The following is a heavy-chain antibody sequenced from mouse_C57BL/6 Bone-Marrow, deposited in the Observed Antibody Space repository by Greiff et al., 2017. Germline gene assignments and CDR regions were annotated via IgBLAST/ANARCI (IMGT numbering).Heavy chain of an antibody. V-gene: IGHV5-4*03. Sequence: EVNVVESGGGLVKPGGSLKLSCAASGFTFSSYAMSWVRQTPEKRLEWVATISDGGSYTYYPDNVKGRFTISRDNAKNNLYLQMSHLKSEDTAMYYCARALFITTMDYWGQGTSVTVSS. CDR2: ISDGGSYT. D-gene: IGHD1-1*01. J-gene: IGHJ4*01. CDR3: ARALFITTMDY. CDR1: GFTFSSYA.